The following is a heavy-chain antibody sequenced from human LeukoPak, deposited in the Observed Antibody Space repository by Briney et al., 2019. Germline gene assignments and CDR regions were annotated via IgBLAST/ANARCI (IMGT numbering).Heavy chain of an antibody. CDR3: APSMAARDY. J-gene: IGHJ4*02. D-gene: IGHD6-6*01. CDR1: RFSLSTSGVG. V-gene: IGHV2-5*01. Sequence: SGPTLVNPTQTLTLTCTFARFSLSTSGVGVGWIRQPPGKALEWLALIYWNDDKRYSPSLKSRLTITKDTSKNQVVLTTTNMDPVDKATYYCAPSMAARDYWGQGTLVTVSS. CDR2: IYWNDDK.